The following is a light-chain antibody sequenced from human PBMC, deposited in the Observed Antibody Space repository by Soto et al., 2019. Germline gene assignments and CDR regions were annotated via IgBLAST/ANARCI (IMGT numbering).Light chain of an antibody. CDR3: SSDTTTSTLI. CDR1: SSDIGTYTF. J-gene: IGLJ2*01. V-gene: IGLV2-14*01. CDR2: EIN. Sequence: QSALTQPASVSGSPGQSITISCTGTSSDIGTYTFVSWYQQHPGKAPKLLIHEINNRPSGVSIRFSGSKSGNTASLTISGLQAEDEADYYCSSDTTTSTLIFGGGTKLTVL.